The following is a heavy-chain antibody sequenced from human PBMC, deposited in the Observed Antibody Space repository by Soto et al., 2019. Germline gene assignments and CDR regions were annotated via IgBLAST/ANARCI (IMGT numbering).Heavy chain of an antibody. V-gene: IGHV3-66*01. CDR2: VYSNGAT. D-gene: IGHD3-3*01. CDR1: GFTVTSSY. Sequence: EVLLVESGGGLVQPGGSLRLSCAASGFTVTSSYMSWVRQAPGKGLECVSLVYSNGATYYADSVKGRFTISRDTFTNTLDLQMNSLRAEDTAVYYCARDSRLRSVGDYWGQGTLVTVSS. CDR3: ARDSRLRSVGDY. J-gene: IGHJ4*02.